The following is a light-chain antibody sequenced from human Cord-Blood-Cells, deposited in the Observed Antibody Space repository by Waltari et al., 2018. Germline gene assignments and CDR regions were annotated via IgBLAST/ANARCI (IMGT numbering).Light chain of an antibody. V-gene: IGLV2-14*01. Sequence: QSALTQPASVSGSPGQSLTISCTGTSSDVGGYNYVSWYQQPPGKAPKLMIYDVSKRPSGVSHRFFGSKSGNTASLTISGLQAEDEADYYCSSYTSSSTLVFGGGTKLTVL. CDR1: SSDVGGYNY. J-gene: IGLJ2*01. CDR3: SSYTSSSTLV. CDR2: DVS.